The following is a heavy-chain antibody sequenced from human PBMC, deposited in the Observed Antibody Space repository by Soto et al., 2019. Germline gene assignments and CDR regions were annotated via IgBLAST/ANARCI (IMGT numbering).Heavy chain of an antibody. CDR2: IYHSGST. D-gene: IGHD2-2*01. CDR3: ARRVGSCSGTSCNGWFDP. CDR1: GDSISKTTSY. J-gene: IGHJ5*02. V-gene: IGHV4-39*01. Sequence: ETLSLTCGVSGDSISKTTSYWGWIRQPPGKGLEWIGTIYHSGSTYYNPSLMSRVTLSVDKSKNQFSLKLNSVTAADTAVYYCARRVGSCSGTSCNGWFDPWGQGTLVTVSS.